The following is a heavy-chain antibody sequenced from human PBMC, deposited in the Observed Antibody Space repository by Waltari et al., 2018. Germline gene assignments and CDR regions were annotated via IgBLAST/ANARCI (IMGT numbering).Heavy chain of an antibody. D-gene: IGHD5-12*01. J-gene: IGHJ4*02. CDR2: YDPEDGET. V-gene: IGHV1-24*01. Sequence: QLQLVQSGPEVKKPGASVKVSCKVSGYNLTDLSMHWVRQAPGKGLEWMGGYDPEDGETVSAQIFQGRLSMSEDTSTDTAYMELSSLRSEDTAVYFCATDHHRNSGYDIWGQGTLVTVSS. CDR1: GYNLTDLS. CDR3: ATDHHRNSGYDI.